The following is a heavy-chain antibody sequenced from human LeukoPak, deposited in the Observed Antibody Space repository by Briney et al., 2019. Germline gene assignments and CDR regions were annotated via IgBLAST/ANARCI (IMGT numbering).Heavy chain of an antibody. J-gene: IGHJ5*02. CDR2: VHIGGST. D-gene: IGHD4-17*01. CDR3: AGDYAAYEGWFDP. V-gene: IGHV4-39*01. CDR1: GGSISGSNYY. Sequence: SETLSLTCTVSGGSISGSNYYWGWLRQSPGKGLEWLGTVHIGGSTYYNPSLKSRATISIDTSRNQFSLKLTSVTAADTAVYYCAGDYAAYEGWFDPWGQGMLVTVSS.